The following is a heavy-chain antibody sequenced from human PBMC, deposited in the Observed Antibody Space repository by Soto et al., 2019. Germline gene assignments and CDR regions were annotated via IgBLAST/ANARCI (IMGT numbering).Heavy chain of an antibody. CDR3: ARSGGDPMYYFDY. V-gene: IGHV4-34*01. CDR1: GGSFSGYY. D-gene: IGHD2-21*02. Sequence: PSETLSLTCAVYGGSFSGYYWSWTRQPPGKGLEWIGEINHSGSTNYNPSLKSRVTISVDTSKNQFSLKLSSVTAADTALYYCARSGGDPMYYFDYWGQGTLVTVSS. CDR2: INHSGST. J-gene: IGHJ4*02.